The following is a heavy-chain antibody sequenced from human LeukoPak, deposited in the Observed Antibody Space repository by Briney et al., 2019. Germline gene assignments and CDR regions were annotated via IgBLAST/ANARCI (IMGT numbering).Heavy chain of an antibody. D-gene: IGHD2-21*02. Sequence: QSGGSLRLSCAASGFTFSNYWMFWVRQAPGKGLVWVARIYSDGRSTNYADSVKGRFTISRDNAKNTLYLQMNSLRAEDTAVYYCARHRVAVTAIDYWGQGTLVTVSS. CDR2: IYSDGRST. CDR3: ARHRVAVTAIDY. CDR1: GFTFSNYW. J-gene: IGHJ4*02. V-gene: IGHV3-74*01.